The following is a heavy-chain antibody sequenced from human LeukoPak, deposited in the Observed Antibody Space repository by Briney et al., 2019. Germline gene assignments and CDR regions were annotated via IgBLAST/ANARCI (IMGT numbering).Heavy chain of an antibody. Sequence: KTSQTLSLTCTVSGCSISSGGYYWSWIRQHPGKVLEWIGYIYYSGSTYYNPSLKSRVTISVDTSKNQFSLKLSSVTAADTAVYYCARGDSSWYEGNWFDPWGQGTLVTVSS. CDR1: GCSISSGGYY. V-gene: IGHV4-31*03. J-gene: IGHJ5*02. CDR2: IYYSGST. D-gene: IGHD6-13*01. CDR3: ARGDSSWYEGNWFDP.